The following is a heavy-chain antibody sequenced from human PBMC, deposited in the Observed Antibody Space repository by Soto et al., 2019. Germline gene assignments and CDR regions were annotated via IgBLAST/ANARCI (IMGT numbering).Heavy chain of an antibody. D-gene: IGHD3-10*01. CDR1: GFTFSSYS. J-gene: IGHJ6*03. Sequence: PGGSLRLSCAASGFTFSSYSMNWVRQAPGKGLEWVSFISASSAIIYYADSVKGRFTISRDNAKNSLYLQMNSLRAEDTAVYYWARDSGSTYYYYYMDVWGKGTTVTVSS. V-gene: IGHV3-48*01. CDR3: ARDSGSTYYYYYMDV. CDR2: ISASSAII.